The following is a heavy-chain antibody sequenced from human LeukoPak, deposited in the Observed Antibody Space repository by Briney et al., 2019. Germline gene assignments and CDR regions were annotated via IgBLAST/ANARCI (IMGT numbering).Heavy chain of an antibody. CDR2: IYYSGNT. D-gene: IGHD2-21*02. J-gene: IGHJ4*02. Sequence: SETLSLTCTVSSGSISSYYWSWIRQPPGQGLEWIGYIYYSGNTNYNPSLKSRVTMSVDTSKNQFSLKLSSVTAADTAVYYCARDQGDILDYWGQGTLVTVSS. CDR1: SGSISSYY. V-gene: IGHV4-59*01. CDR3: ARDQGDILDY.